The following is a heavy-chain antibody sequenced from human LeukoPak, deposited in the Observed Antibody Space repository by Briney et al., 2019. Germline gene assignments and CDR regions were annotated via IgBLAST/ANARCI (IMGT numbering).Heavy chain of an antibody. CDR3: ARHGLLSIAARPDPNWFDP. V-gene: IGHV5-51*01. J-gene: IGHJ5*02. Sequence: GESLKISCKGSGYSFTSYWIGWVRQMPGKGLEWMGIIYPGDSDTRYSPSFQGQVTISADKSISTAYLQWSSLKASDTAMYYCARHGLLSIAARPDPNWFDPWGQGTLVTVSS. D-gene: IGHD6-6*01. CDR1: GYSFTSYW. CDR2: IYPGDSDT.